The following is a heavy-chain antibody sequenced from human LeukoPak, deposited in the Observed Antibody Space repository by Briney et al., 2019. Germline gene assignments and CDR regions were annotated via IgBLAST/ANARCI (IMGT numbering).Heavy chain of an antibody. D-gene: IGHD3-3*01. CDR1: VGTFSSYT. CDR2: IISILGIA. J-gene: IGHJ4*02. CDR3: ARAGVASSSRVYYFGY. V-gene: IGHV1-69*02. Sequence: SVQVSCKASVGTFSSYTISWVRQAPGQGLEWMGRIISILGIANYAPKFQGRVTITADKSTSTAYMERSSLRSEDTAVYYCARAGVASSSRVYYFGYWGQGTLVTVSS.